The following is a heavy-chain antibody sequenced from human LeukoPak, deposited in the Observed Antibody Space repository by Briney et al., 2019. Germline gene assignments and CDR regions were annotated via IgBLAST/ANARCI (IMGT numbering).Heavy chain of an antibody. V-gene: IGHV3-30*04. CDR2: VSRVGGNT. CDR1: GFTFSDFA. Sequence: TGGSLRLSCAASGFTFSDFAMHWVRQAPGKGLEWVAVVSRVGGNTYYAESVKGRFTISRDNSKNTLYVQMNSLRAEDTAVHYCAREYIAGYYIDYWGQGTLVTVSS. J-gene: IGHJ4*02. CDR3: AREYIAGYYIDY. D-gene: IGHD5-12*01.